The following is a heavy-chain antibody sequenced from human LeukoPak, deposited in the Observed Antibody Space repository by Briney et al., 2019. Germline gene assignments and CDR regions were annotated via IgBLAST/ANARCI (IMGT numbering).Heavy chain of an antibody. CDR2: IYWNDDK. CDR1: GFSLSTSGVG. D-gene: IGHD6-13*01. Sequence: SGPTLVKPTQTLTLTCTFSGFSLSTSGVGVGWIRQPPGKALEWLALIYWNDDKRDSPSLKSRLTITKDTSKNPVVLTMTNMGPVDTATYYCSHRRQSAAGTQQRAYYFDYWGQGTLVTVSS. V-gene: IGHV2-5*01. J-gene: IGHJ4*02. CDR3: SHRRQSAAGTQQRAYYFDY.